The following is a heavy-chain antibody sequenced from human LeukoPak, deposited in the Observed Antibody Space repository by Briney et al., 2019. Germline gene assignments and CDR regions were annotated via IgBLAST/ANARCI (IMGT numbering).Heavy chain of an antibody. CDR2: ISGNADST. Sequence: PGGSLRLSCAASGFTFRSYAMNWVRQAPGKGLEWVSFISGNADSTYYADSVKGRFTISRDNSKNTLYLQMNSPRAEDTAVYYCAKDGGGDAGAFDMWGQGTMVSVSS. CDR3: AKDGGGDAGAFDM. V-gene: IGHV3-23*01. CDR1: GFTFRSYA. D-gene: IGHD3-16*01. J-gene: IGHJ3*02.